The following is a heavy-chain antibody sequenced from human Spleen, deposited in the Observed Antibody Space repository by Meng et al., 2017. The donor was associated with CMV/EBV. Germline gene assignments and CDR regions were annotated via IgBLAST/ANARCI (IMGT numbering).Heavy chain of an antibody. CDR2: ISSSSSYI. J-gene: IGHJ4*02. Sequence: GESLKISCAASGFTFSSYSMNWVRQAPGKGLEWVSSISSSSSYIYYADSVKGRFTISRDNAKNSLYLQMNSLRAEDTAGYYCARDPQLLHYYGSGSYYGHWGQGTLVTVSS. D-gene: IGHD3-10*01. CDR3: ARDPQLLHYYGSGSYYGH. CDR1: GFTFSSYS. V-gene: IGHV3-21*01.